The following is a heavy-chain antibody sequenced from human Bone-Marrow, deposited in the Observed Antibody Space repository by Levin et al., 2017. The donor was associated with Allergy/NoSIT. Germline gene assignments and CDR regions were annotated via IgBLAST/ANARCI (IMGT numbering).Heavy chain of an antibody. Sequence: GGSLRLSCAASGLTFANYGMHWVRQAPGKGLEWVSSVTYDGSKKYYAESMKGRFIISRDNSKNTLYLQMNSLRAEDTAVYYCAKEILGGTGVGEYWGQGTLVSVSS. D-gene: IGHD3-10*01. CDR3: AKEILGGTGVGEY. CDR2: VTYDGSKK. CDR1: GLTFANYG. V-gene: IGHV3-30*18. J-gene: IGHJ4*02.